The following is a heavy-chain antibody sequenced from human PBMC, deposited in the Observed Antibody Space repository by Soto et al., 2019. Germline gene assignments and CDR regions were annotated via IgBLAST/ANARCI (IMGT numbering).Heavy chain of an antibody. D-gene: IGHD1-26*01. V-gene: IGHV4-34*01. CDR2: IHHSGSS. CDR3: VRGGTEYEAEWVYDS. Sequence: QVQLQQWGAGLLKPSETLSLTCAVYVGSFRGYYWGWVRQPPGKGLEWIGEIHHSGSSNYKPSLKSRVTTSVDTSRNKVALSLRSVTAADTAVYFCVRGGTEYEAEWVYDSWGQGNLVTVSS. J-gene: IGHJ4*02. CDR1: VGSFRGYY.